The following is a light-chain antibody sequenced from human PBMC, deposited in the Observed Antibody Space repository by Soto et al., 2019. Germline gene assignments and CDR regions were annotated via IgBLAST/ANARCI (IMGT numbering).Light chain of an antibody. CDR3: LRKYFYPCT. CDR1: QDIGHY. Sequence: DVQMTQSPSSLSASVGDRVTITCQASQDIGHYLNWYQQRPGKAPRSLIYDGSNLEIGVPSRFRGSGSGTDFSLTISSLQPEDVATYYCLRKYFYPCTFGPGTKVDIK. V-gene: IGKV1-33*01. CDR2: DGS. J-gene: IGKJ3*01.